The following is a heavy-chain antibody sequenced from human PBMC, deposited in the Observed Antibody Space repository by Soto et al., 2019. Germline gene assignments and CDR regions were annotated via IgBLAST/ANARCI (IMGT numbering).Heavy chain of an antibody. CDR1: GGSISSSSYY. J-gene: IGHJ4*02. CDR2: IYYSGST. CDR3: ASYVMVRGVTGFDY. V-gene: IGHV4-39*01. Sequence: SETLSLTCTVSGGSISSSSYYWGWIRQPPGKGLEWIGSIYYSGSTYYNPSLKSRVTISVDTSKNQFSLKLSSVTAADTAVYYCASYVMVRGVTGFDYWGQGTLVTVSS. D-gene: IGHD3-10*01.